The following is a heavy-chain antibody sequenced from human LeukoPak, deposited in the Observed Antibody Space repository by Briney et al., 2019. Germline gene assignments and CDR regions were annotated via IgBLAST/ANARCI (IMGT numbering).Heavy chain of an antibody. D-gene: IGHD3-10*01. V-gene: IGHV3-30*04. CDR2: MSYDGRTE. CDR3: ARDSYGMDL. Sequence: GGSLRLSCEASGFTFSNFYMHWAHQAPGKGLEWVAVMSYDGRTEHHADSVKSRFTISRDNSKNTLYLQMNSLRIDDTAIYYCARDSYGMDLWGKGTTVTVSS. J-gene: IGHJ6*03. CDR1: GFTFSNFY.